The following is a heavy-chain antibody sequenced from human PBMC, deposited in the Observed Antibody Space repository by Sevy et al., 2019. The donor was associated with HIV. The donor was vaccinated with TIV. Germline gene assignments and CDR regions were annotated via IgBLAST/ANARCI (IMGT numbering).Heavy chain of an antibody. Sequence: GGSLRLSCAGSGFTFSSYWMSWVRQAPGKGLEWVANINQDGSGKNYVDSVKGRFTISRDNAKNSPYLQMNSLRAEDTAVYYCARDPFSKADYWGQGTLVTVSS. J-gene: IGHJ4*02. CDR1: GFTFSSYW. D-gene: IGHD4-4*01. CDR3: ARDPFSKADY. V-gene: IGHV3-7*01. CDR2: INQDGSGK.